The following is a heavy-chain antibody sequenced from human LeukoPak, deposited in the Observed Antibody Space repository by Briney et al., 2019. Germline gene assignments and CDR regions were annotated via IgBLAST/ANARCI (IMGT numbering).Heavy chain of an antibody. J-gene: IGHJ6*02. Sequence: GGSLRLSCAASGFTFSSYGMHWLRQAPAEGLEWVAVISYDGSNKYYADSVKGRFTISRDNSKHTLYLQMNSLRAEDTAVYYCAGGSGYGFWVRDYYGMDVWGQGTTVTVSS. V-gene: IGHV3-30*03. CDR3: AGGSGYGFWVRDYYGMDV. CDR2: ISYDGSNK. D-gene: IGHD5-12*01. CDR1: GFTFSSYG.